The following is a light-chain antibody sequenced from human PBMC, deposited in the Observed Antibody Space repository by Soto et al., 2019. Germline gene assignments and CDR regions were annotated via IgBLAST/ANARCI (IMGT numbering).Light chain of an antibody. CDR1: QSVSSH. J-gene: IGKJ4*01. Sequence: EIVLTQSPGTLSLSPGERATLSCRASQSVSSHLAWYQHRPGQAPRLLIYGASSRATGIPDRFSGSGSGTDFTLTISRLEPEDFALYYCQQYGNSPPLTFGGGTKVDI. CDR2: GAS. CDR3: QQYGNSPPLT. V-gene: IGKV3-20*01.